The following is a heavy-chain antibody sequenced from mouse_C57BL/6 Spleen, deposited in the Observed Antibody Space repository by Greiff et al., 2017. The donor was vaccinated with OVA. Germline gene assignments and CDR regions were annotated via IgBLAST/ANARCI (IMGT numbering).Heavy chain of an antibody. J-gene: IGHJ4*01. CDR1: GFTFSDYG. Sequence: EVKLMESGGGLVKPGGSLKLSCAASGFTFSDYGMHWVRQAPEKGLEWVAYISSGSSTIYYADTVKGRFTISRDNAKNTLFLQMTSLRSEDTAMYYCARSDSYGNPYYYAMDYWGQGTSVTVSS. CDR2: ISSGSSTI. CDR3: ARSDSYGNPYYYAMDY. V-gene: IGHV5-17*01. D-gene: IGHD2-1*01.